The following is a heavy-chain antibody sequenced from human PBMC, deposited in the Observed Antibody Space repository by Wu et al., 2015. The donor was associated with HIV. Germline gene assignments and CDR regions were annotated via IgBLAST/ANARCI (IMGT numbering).Heavy chain of an antibody. Sequence: QVQLVQSGAEVKKPGASVKVACKTSGYDFTNFGVTWVRQAPGQGLEWMGWISGYNGNTNYAQKLQGRVTMTTDTSTSTAYMELRSLKSEDTAVYYCARAPYDSSASYYHYYYMDVWGKGTTVTVSS. J-gene: IGHJ6*03. CDR3: ARAPYDSSASYYHYYYMDV. CDR2: ISGYNGNT. CDR1: GYDFTNFG. D-gene: IGHD3-22*01. V-gene: IGHV1-18*01.